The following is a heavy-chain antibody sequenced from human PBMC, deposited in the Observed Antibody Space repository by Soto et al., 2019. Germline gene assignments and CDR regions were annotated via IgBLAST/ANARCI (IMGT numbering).Heavy chain of an antibody. D-gene: IGHD6-25*01. CDR3: AKATSAAPFGYYGMDV. Sequence: PGGSLRLSCAASGFTFIRYARYWVRQAPGKGLEWVSTNTGADDKTIYSDPVRARFTISRDNSENTLYLKRNALEAGDTAGYSVAKATSAAPFGYYGMDVGGQGTTVTVS. V-gene: IGHV3-23*01. J-gene: IGHJ6*02. CDR2: NTGADDKT. CDR1: GFTFIRYA.